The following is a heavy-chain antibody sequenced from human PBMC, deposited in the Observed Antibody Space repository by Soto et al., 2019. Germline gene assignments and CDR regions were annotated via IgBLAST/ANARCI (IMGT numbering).Heavy chain of an antibody. Sequence: ASVKVSCKASGYTFTSYGISWVRQAPGQGLEWMGWISAYNGNTNYAQKLQGRVTMTTDTSTSTAYMELRSLRSDDTAVYYCAREFQVAGTFYYYYGMDVWGQGTTVTVSS. CDR2: ISAYNGNT. V-gene: IGHV1-18*01. CDR3: AREFQVAGTFYYYYGMDV. J-gene: IGHJ6*02. D-gene: IGHD6-19*01. CDR1: GYTFTSYG.